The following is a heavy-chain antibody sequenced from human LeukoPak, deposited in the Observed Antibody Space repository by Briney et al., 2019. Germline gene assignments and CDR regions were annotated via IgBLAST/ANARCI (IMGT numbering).Heavy chain of an antibody. J-gene: IGHJ6*02. CDR1: GFTFSTYG. Sequence: GESLRLSCAASGFTFSTYGMHWVRQAPGKGLEWVATISDNGASTYYADSIKGRSSISRDNTKNTLSLQLDSLRPGDTAVYYCVKGSASTATNYYYYWGMNVWGQGTTVTVSS. CDR2: ISDNGAST. D-gene: IGHD2-15*01. CDR3: VKGSASTATNYYYYWGMNV. V-gene: IGHV3-30*18.